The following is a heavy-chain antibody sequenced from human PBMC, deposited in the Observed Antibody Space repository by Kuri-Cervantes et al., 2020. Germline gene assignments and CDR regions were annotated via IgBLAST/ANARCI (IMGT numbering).Heavy chain of an antibody. CDR1: GGSISSYY. V-gene: IGHV4-59*12. CDR3: ARVNRHSYYYYYGMDV. Sequence: SETLSLTCTVSGGSISSYYWSWIRQPPGKGLEWIGEIYHSGSTNYNPSLKSRVTISVDKSKNQFSLKLSSVTAADTAVYYCARVNRHSYYYYYGMDVWGQGTTVTVSS. J-gene: IGHJ6*02. CDR2: IYHSGST. D-gene: IGHD2/OR15-2a*01.